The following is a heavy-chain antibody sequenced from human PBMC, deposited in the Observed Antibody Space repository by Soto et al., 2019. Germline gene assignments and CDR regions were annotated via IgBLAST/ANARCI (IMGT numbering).Heavy chain of an antibody. D-gene: IGHD2-15*01. V-gene: IGHV3-23*01. J-gene: IGHJ4*02. CDR2: ISATTGNT. CDR3: AIDSDGGY. CDR1: GFNFSIYS. Sequence: EVRLSESVGGLVQPGESLRLSCAASGFNFSIYSMIWVRQAPGKGLEWVSGISATTGNTYYTNSVKGRFTISRDNFENTLFLQMNNLRAEDTALSYCAIDSDGGYWGQGTLVTVSS.